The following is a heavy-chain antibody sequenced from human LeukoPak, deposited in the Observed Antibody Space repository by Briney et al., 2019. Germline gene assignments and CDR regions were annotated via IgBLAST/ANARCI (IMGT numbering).Heavy chain of an antibody. D-gene: IGHD2-2*02. CDR2: IYYSTST. Sequence: SETLSLTCTVSGGSISSSIDYWGWVRQPPGKGLEWIATIYYSTSTQYNPSLKSRVTMSVDTSKNQFSLKLSSMTAADTAVYYCARHQCSGTRCYNFYFYGMDVWGQGTTVTVSS. V-gene: IGHV4-39*01. CDR3: ARHQCSGTRCYNFYFYGMDV. J-gene: IGHJ6*02. CDR1: GGSISSSIDY.